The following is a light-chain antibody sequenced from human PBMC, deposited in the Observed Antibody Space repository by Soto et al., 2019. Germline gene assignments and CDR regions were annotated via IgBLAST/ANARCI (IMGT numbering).Light chain of an antibody. CDR1: SSDVGAYKY. CDR3: NSYAGDIIRFV. Sequence: QSVLTQPACVSGSPGQSVTIPCTGTSSDVGAYKYVSWYRQHPGKAPKLMIYEVSNRPSGVSNRFSGSKSGNTASLTISGLQADDEADYYCNSYAGDIIRFVFGTGTKVTVL. CDR2: EVS. J-gene: IGLJ1*01. V-gene: IGLV2-14*01.